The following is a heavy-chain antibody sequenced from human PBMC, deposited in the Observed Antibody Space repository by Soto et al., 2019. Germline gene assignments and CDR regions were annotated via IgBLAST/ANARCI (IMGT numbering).Heavy chain of an antibody. J-gene: IGHJ4*02. V-gene: IGHV4-31*03. CDR3: ARDSMATIYFDY. CDR2: IHYTGST. Sequence: QVQLQESGPGLVKPSQTLSLTCTVSGGSISSGSHYWSWIHQHPGKGLEWIGYIHYTGSTYYNPSLKSRIAMSIDTSKNQFSLEMTSVTAADTAVYFCARDSMATIYFDYWGQGALVTVSS. D-gene: IGHD3-10*01. CDR1: GGSISSGSHY.